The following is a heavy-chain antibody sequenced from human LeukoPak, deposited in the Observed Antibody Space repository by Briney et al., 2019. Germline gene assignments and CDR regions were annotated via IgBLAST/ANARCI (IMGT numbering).Heavy chain of an antibody. Sequence: GGSLRLSCAASGFAFSTYWMTWVRQAPGNGLEWVANINQDGSGTYYVDSVTGRFTISRDNAKSSLYLQVNSLRAEDSAVYYCAKGDPVSGVYWGRGTLATVSS. J-gene: IGHJ4*02. CDR3: AKGDPVSGVY. CDR2: INQDGSGT. V-gene: IGHV3-7*01. CDR1: GFAFSTYW. D-gene: IGHD3-16*01.